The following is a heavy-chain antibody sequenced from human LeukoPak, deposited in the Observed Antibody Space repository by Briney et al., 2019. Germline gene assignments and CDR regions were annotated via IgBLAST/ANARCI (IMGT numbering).Heavy chain of an antibody. CDR3: AKSRDYYYYMDV. Sequence: GGSLRLSCAASGFTFSSYAMHWVRQAPGKGLEWVAVISYDGSNKYYADSVKGRFTISRDNSKNTLYLQMNSLRTEDTAVYHCAKSRDYYYYMDVWGKGTTVTVSS. J-gene: IGHJ6*03. CDR2: ISYDGSNK. V-gene: IGHV3-30-3*02. CDR1: GFTFSSYA.